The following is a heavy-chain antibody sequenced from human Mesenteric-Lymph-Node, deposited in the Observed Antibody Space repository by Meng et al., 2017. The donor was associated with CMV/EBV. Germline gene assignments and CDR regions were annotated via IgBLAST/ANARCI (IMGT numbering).Heavy chain of an antibody. CDR1: GFTFTCKG. CDR3: TSDGRFGCSFDY. Sequence: CYVSGFTFTCKGIIRVRQAHGQGRVGRRKSNAYNGTTNYAPTLQGRVTMTTDASTSTAYMEMRSLRSEDTAVYYCTSDGRFGCSFDYWGQGTLVTVSS. CDR2: SNAYNGTT. D-gene: IGHD2-21*01. J-gene: IGHJ4*02. V-gene: IGHV1-18*01.